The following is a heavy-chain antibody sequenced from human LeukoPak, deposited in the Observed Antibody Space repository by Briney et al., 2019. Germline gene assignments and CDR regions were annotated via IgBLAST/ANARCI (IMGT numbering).Heavy chain of an antibody. J-gene: IGHJ6*02. CDR1: GSIFTSSW. CDR2: VYAGDSDT. D-gene: IGHD3/OR15-3a*01. CDR3: ARLGSNFFYYTMDV. Sequence: GGSLKISCKGSGSIFTSSWIGWVRQLPGKGLEWMGTVYAGDSDTRYSPSFQGQVTMSADKSTSTAFLQWRSLKASDTAMYYCARLGSNFFYYTMDVWGQGTAVTVSS. V-gene: IGHV5-51*01.